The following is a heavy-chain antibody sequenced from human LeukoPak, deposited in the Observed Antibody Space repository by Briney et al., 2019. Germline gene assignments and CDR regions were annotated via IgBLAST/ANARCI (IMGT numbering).Heavy chain of an antibody. CDR3: ANIVVVPAATRAFAFDI. V-gene: IGHV3-23*01. CDR2: ISGSGGST. CDR1: GFTFSSYA. D-gene: IGHD2-2*01. Sequence: GGSLRLSCAASGFTFSSYAISWVRQAPGKGLEWVSAISGSGGSTYYADSVKGRFTISRDNSNNTLYLQMNSLRAEDTAVYYCANIVVVPAATRAFAFDIWGQGTMVTVSS. J-gene: IGHJ3*02.